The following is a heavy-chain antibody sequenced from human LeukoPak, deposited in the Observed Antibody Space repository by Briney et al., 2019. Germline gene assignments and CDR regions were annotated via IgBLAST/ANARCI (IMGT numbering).Heavy chain of an antibody. Sequence: ASLKVSCTASGYTFTSYGISWVRQAPGQGLEWMGWISAYNGNTNYAQKLQGRVTMTTDTSTSTAYMELRSLRSDDTAVYYCARDVPGSIGTTARFDPWGQGTLVTVSS. CDR1: GYTFTSYG. D-gene: IGHD1-1*01. V-gene: IGHV1-18*01. CDR3: ARDVPGSIGTTARFDP. J-gene: IGHJ5*02. CDR2: ISAYNGNT.